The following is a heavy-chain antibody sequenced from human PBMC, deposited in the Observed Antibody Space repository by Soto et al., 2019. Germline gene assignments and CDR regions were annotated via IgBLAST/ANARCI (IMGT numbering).Heavy chain of an antibody. V-gene: IGHV3-74*01. Sequence: EVQLVESGGGLVQPGGSLRLSCAASGFTFSNYWMYWVRQAPGKGLVWVSRINSDGSVSSYADSVKGRLTISRDNVKHTLYLQMTSLRAEDTAVYYCARGDCVGGPCYSLAGSFYYYMDVWGKGTTVTVFS. CDR3: ARGDCVGGPCYSLAGSFYYYMDV. J-gene: IGHJ6*03. D-gene: IGHD2-15*01. CDR2: INSDGSVS. CDR1: GFTFSNYW.